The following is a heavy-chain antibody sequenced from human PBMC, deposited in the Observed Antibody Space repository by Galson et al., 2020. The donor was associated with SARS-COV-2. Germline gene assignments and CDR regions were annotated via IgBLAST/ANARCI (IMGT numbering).Heavy chain of an antibody. V-gene: IGHV4-4*02. D-gene: IGHD2-2*01. CDR2: IYHSATT. CDR3: ASTQIRGYCSSTTCPYYFDN. CDR1: GGSISSRNW. Sequence: SQTLSLTCVVSGGSISSRNWWSWVRQSPGKGLEWIGDIYHSATTNYNSSLKSRVTISVDKSQNQISLKLISVTAADTAVYFCASTQIRGYCSSTTCPYYFDNWGQGTLVTVSS. J-gene: IGHJ4*02.